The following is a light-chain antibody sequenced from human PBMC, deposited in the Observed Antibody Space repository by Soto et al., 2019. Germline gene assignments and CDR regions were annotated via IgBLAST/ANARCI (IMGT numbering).Light chain of an antibody. CDR2: GAS. CDR1: QSVSSSY. J-gene: IGKJ1*01. V-gene: IGKV3-20*01. Sequence: EIVLTQSPGTLSLSPGERATLSCRASQSVSSSYLAWYQQKPGQAPRLLIYGASSRATGIPDRFSGSGSGTDLTLTISRLEPEDFEVYDGQQYGSSPQTFGQGTKVDIK. CDR3: QQYGSSPQT.